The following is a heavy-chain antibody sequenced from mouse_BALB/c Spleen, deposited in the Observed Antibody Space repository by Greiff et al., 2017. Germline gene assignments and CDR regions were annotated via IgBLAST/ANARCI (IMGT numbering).Heavy chain of an antibody. CDR3: ARLLPYAMDY. V-gene: IGHV1-4*02. Sequence: VQLQQSAAELARPGASVKMSCKASGYTFTSYTMHWVKQRPGQGLEWIGYINPSSGYTEYNQKFKDKTTLTADKSSSTAYMQLSSLTSEDSAVYYCARLLPYAMDYWGQGTSGTVSS. D-gene: IGHD1-1*01. CDR2: INPSSGYT. J-gene: IGHJ4*01. CDR1: GYTFTSYT.